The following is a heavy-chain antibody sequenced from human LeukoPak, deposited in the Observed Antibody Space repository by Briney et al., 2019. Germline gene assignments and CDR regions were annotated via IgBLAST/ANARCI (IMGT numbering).Heavy chain of an antibody. CDR2: IYYSGST. Sequence: SETLSLTCTVSGGSISSSSYYWGWIRQPPGKGLEWIGSIYYSGSTYYNPSLKSRVTISLDTSKNQFSLRLSSLTAADTAVYYCARDRLSLGAFDIWGQGTMATVSS. V-gene: IGHV4-39*07. D-gene: IGHD7-27*01. J-gene: IGHJ3*02. CDR1: GGSISSSSYY. CDR3: ARDRLSLGAFDI.